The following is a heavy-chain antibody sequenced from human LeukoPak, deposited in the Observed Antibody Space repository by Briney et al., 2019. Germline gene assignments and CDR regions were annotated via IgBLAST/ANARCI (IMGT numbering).Heavy chain of an antibody. V-gene: IGHV3-21*01. J-gene: IGHJ3*02. Sequence: GGSLRLSCAASGSTFSSYGMNWVRQAPGKGLEWVSSISSSSSYIYYADSVKGRFTISRDNAENSLYLQMNSLRAEDTAVYYCARDRDGHSSGCAFDIWGQGTMVTVSS. CDR3: ARDRDGHSSGCAFDI. CDR2: ISSSSSYI. D-gene: IGHD6-19*01. CDR1: GSTFSSYG.